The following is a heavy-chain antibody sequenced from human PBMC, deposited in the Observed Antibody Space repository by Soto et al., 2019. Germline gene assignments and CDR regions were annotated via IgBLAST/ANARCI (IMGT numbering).Heavy chain of an antibody. CDR1: GYTFTSYG. Sequence: QVQLVQSGAEVKKPGASVKVSCKASGYTFTSYGISWVRQAPGQGLEWMGWISAYNGNTNYAQKLQGRVTMTTDTSESTAYMELSSLRADDTAVYYCARGYYFDSSGHTPAWYWGQGTLVTVSS. J-gene: IGHJ4*02. V-gene: IGHV1-18*01. CDR2: ISAYNGNT. CDR3: ARGYYFDSSGHTPAWY. D-gene: IGHD3-22*01.